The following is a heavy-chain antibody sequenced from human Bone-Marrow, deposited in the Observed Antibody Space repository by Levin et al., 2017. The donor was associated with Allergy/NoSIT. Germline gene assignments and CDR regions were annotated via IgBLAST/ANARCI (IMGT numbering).Heavy chain of an antibody. D-gene: IGHD3-10*01. V-gene: IGHV3-66*01. CDR1: GFIVNSNY. Sequence: SCVTSGFIVNSNYMTWVRQAPGKGLEWVSLLHSGGNTYYADSVKGRFTISRDNSNNTLYLQMNNLRAEDTAVYYCARDVDTMVRGVRLGYWGQGTLVTVSS. CDR2: LHSGGNT. J-gene: IGHJ4*02. CDR3: ARDVDTMVRGVRLGY.